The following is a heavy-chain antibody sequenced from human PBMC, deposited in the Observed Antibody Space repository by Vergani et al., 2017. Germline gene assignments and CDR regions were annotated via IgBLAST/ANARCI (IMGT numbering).Heavy chain of an antibody. CDR3: ARERVATTQGYYYGMDV. CDR1: GFTFSSYS. Sequence: EVQLVESGGGLVKPGGSLRLSCAASGFTFSSYSMNWVRQAPGKGLEWVSSISSSSSYIYYADSVKGRFTISRDNAKNSLYLQMNSLRAEATAVYYCARERVATTQGYYYGMDVWGQGTTVTVSS. J-gene: IGHJ6*02. D-gene: IGHD5-12*01. CDR2: ISSSSSYI. V-gene: IGHV3-21*01.